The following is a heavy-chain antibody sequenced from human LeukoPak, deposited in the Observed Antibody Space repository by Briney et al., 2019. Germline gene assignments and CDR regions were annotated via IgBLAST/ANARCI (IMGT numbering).Heavy chain of an antibody. CDR1: GYTFTSYD. D-gene: IGHD3-3*01. J-gene: IGHJ6*03. CDR3: ARLDFWSGYPYYFYYYMDV. CDR2: MNPDSGDT. Sequence: GASVKVSCKASGYTFTSYDINWVRQATGRGLEWMGWMNPDSGDTVYAQKFQGRVTITRNTSINTAYMELSSLRSEDTAVYYCARLDFWSGYPYYFYYYMDVWGKGATVTVSS. V-gene: IGHV1-8*01.